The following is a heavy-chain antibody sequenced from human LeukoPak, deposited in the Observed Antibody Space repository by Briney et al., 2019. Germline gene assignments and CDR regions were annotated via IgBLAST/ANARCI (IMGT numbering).Heavy chain of an antibody. CDR3: ARGCHDFFGVVPCY. Sequence: ASVKVSCKASGYTFTSYDINWVRQATGQGLEWMGWMNPISGNTGYAQKFQGRVTMTRNTSISTAYMELSSLRSEDTAVYYCARGCHDFFGVVPCYWGQGTLVTVSS. CDR1: GYTFTSYD. CDR2: MNPISGNT. V-gene: IGHV1-8*01. J-gene: IGHJ4*02. D-gene: IGHD3-3*01.